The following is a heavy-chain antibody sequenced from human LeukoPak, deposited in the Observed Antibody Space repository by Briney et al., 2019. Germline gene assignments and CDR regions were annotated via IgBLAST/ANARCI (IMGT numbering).Heavy chain of an antibody. CDR3: ARHQAYRTYYYGSGSYYNVPQYNWFDP. CDR2: INHSGST. CDR1: GGSFSGYY. J-gene: IGHJ5*02. Sequence: SETLSLTCAVYGGSFSGYYWSWIRQPPGKGLEWIGEINHSGSTNYNPSLKSRVTISVDTSKNQFSLKLSSVTAADTAVYYCARHQAYRTYYYGSGSYYNVPQYNWFDPWGQGTLVTVSS. V-gene: IGHV4-34*01. D-gene: IGHD3-10*01.